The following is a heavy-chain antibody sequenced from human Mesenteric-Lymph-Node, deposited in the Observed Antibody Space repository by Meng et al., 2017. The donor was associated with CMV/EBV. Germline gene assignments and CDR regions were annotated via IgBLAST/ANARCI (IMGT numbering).Heavy chain of an antibody. J-gene: IGHJ6*02. Sequence: GGSLRLSCLASGFSFTNYGMHWVRQAPGKGLEWVAAIGFHGTNKKYADSVRGRFTISRDNSKNTVDLQVNSLRAEDTGLYYCARDSYGMDVWGQGSTVTVSS. V-gene: IGHV3-33*01. CDR3: ARDSYGMDV. CDR2: IGFHGTNK. CDR1: GFSFTNYG.